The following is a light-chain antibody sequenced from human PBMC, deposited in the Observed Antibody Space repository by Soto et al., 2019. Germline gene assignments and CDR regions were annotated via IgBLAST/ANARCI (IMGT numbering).Light chain of an antibody. J-gene: IGKJ5*01. V-gene: IGKV3-11*01. CDR3: QQRSNWPPIT. Sequence: EIVLTQSPATLSLSPLEIAAPSVMASQSVSSYLAWYQQKPGQAPRLLIYDASNRATGIPARFSGSGSGTDFTLTISSLEPEDFAVYYCQQRSNWPPITFGQGTRLEIK. CDR1: QSVSSY. CDR2: DAS.